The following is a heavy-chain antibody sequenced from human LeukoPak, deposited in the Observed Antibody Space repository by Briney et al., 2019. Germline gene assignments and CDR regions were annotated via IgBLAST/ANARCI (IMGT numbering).Heavy chain of an antibody. CDR1: GGSIRSINSY. V-gene: IGHV4-39*01. J-gene: IGHJ4*02. Sequence: SETLSLTCTVSGGSIRSINSYWGWIRQPPEKGLEWIGSVYSSGSTYYYPSLRSRVTMSVDTSKNQFSLKLSSVTAADTAVYYCARSSGWYEGIDCWGQGTLVTVSS. CDR3: ARSSGWYEGIDC. D-gene: IGHD6-19*01. CDR2: VYSSGST.